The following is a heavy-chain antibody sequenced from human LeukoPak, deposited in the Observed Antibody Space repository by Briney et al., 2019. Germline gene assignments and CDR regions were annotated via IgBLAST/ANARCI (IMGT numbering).Heavy chain of an antibody. Sequence: GGSLRLSCAASGFTFSSYAMSWVRQAPGKGLEWVSAISGSGGSTYYADSVKGRFTISRDNAKNSLYLQMNSPRAEDTAVYYCARGSSTSWGVDYWGQGTLVTVSS. CDR1: GFTFSSYA. D-gene: IGHD2-2*01. CDR2: ISGSGGST. CDR3: ARGSSTSWGVDY. V-gene: IGHV3-23*01. J-gene: IGHJ4*02.